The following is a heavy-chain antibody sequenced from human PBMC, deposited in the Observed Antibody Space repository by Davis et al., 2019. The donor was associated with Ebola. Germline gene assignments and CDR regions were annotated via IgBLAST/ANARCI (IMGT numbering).Heavy chain of an antibody. Sequence: GGSLRLSCTDSVITFSSYAMTWVRQAPGKGLEWVSAISGSGGSTYYADSVKGRFTISRDNAKNSLYLQMNSLRDEDTAVYYCARVMLLWFGEYTDDAFDIWGQGTMVTVSS. CDR1: VITFSSYA. V-gene: IGHV3-23*01. D-gene: IGHD3-10*01. CDR3: ARVMLLWFGEYTDDAFDI. J-gene: IGHJ3*02. CDR2: ISGSGGST.